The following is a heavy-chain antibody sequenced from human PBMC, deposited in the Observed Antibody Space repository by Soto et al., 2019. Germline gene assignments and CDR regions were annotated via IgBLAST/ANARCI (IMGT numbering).Heavy chain of an antibody. D-gene: IGHD1-26*01. Sequence: QVQLVQSGAEVKKTGASVKVSCKASGYTFTSYGISWVRQAPGQGLEWMGWISAYNGNTNYAQKLHGRVTMTTDTSTSTAYMELRSLRSDDTAVYYCARPHSVGATTWGLYDYYYGMDVWGQGTTVTVSS. CDR3: ARPHSVGATTWGLYDYYYGMDV. CDR2: ISAYNGNT. V-gene: IGHV1-18*01. J-gene: IGHJ6*02. CDR1: GYTFTSYG.